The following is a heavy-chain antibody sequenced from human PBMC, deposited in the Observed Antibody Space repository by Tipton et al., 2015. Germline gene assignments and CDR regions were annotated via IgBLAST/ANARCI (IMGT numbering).Heavy chain of an antibody. CDR2: IHYSGAT. D-gene: IGHD4-17*01. CDR1: GDSNNSYY. V-gene: IGHV4-59*01. J-gene: IGHJ4*02. Sequence: TLSLTCTVSGDSNNSYYWSWIRQPPGKGLEWIGYIHYSGATKYNPSLKSRVTISVDTSKNQFSLNLNSVTAADTAVYYCARRAGYGDHFDYWGRGTLVTVSP. CDR3: ARRAGYGDHFDY.